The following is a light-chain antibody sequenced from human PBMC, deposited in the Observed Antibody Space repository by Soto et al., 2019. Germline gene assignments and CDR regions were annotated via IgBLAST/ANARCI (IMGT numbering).Light chain of an antibody. CDR3: QHYHNYMYT. Sequence: DLQMTQSPSSVSASVGDRVTITCRASQGINSWLAWYQQKPGKAPDLLIYDASNLERGVPSRFSGSGSGTDFTFTISSLQPEDFATYYCQHYHNYMYTFGQGTNLEI. J-gene: IGKJ2*01. V-gene: IGKV1-12*01. CDR2: DAS. CDR1: QGINSW.